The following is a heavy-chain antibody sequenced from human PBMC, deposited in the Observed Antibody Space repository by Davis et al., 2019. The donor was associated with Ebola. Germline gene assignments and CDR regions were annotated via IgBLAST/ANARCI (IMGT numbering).Heavy chain of an antibody. CDR2: IYPGDSDT. V-gene: IGHV5-51*01. J-gene: IGHJ5*02. Sequence: GESLKISCKGSGYSFTNYWIGWVRQMPGKGLEWMGIIYPGDSDTRYSPSFQGQVTISVDKFTTTAYLQWSSLKASDTAISYCARHPKYSSGLRWFDPWGQGTLVTVSS. CDR3: ARHPKYSSGLRWFDP. D-gene: IGHD6-19*01. CDR1: GYSFTNYW.